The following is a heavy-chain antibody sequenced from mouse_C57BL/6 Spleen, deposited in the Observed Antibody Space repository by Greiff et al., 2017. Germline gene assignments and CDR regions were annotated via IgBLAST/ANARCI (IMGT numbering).Heavy chain of an antibody. J-gene: IGHJ2*01. CDR3: ARGDGYELDY. D-gene: IGHD2-2*01. V-gene: IGHV1-54*01. CDR1: GYAFTNYF. Sequence: VQLQQSGAELVRPGTSVKVSCKASGYAFTNYFIAWVQQRPGQGLEWIGEINSGGGGTYYKEKFKGSATLTADNSSSTAYMQLSSLTSEDSAMYFCARGDGYELDYWGQGTTLTVSS. CDR2: INSGGGGT.